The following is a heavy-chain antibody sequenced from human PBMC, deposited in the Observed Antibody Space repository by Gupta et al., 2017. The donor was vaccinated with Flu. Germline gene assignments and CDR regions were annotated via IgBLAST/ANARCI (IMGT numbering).Heavy chain of an antibody. V-gene: IGHV4-59*01. CDR2: IYYSGST. Sequence: QVQLQESGPGLVKPSETLSLTCTVSGGSISSYYWSWIRQPPGKGLEWIGYIYYSGSTNYNPSLKSRVTISVDTSKNQFSLKLSSVTAADTAVYYCATEDPSSGSYDYWGQGTLVTVSS. J-gene: IGHJ4*02. D-gene: IGHD3-10*01. CDR3: ATEDPSSGSYDY. CDR1: GGSISSYY.